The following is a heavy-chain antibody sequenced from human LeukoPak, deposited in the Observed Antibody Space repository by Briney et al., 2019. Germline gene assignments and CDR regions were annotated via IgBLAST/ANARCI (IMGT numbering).Heavy chain of an antibody. CDR2: IKQDGSEK. CDR3: AKDEDYYDSSGYYSPY. Sequence: PGGSLRLSCAASGFTFSSYWMSWVRQAPGKGLEWVANIKQDGSEKYYVDSVKGRFTISRDNAKNSLYLQMNSLRAEDTAVYYCAKDEDYYDSSGYYSPYWGQGTLVTVSS. CDR1: GFTFSSYW. J-gene: IGHJ4*02. V-gene: IGHV3-7*03. D-gene: IGHD3-22*01.